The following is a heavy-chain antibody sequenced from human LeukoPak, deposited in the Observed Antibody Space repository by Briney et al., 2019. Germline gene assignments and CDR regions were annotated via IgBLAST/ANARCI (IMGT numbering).Heavy chain of an antibody. J-gene: IGHJ4*02. CDR1: GFTFSSYG. CDR2: ISYDGTNR. CDR3: ARDVGGYGTEGSYFDY. V-gene: IGHV3-30*03. D-gene: IGHD5-12*01. Sequence: GGSLRLSCAASGFTFSSYGLHWVRQAPGKGLEWVAVISYDGTNRYYADSVEGRFTISRDNSKNTLYLQMNSLRAEDTAVYYCARDVGGYGTEGSYFDYWGQGTLVTVSS.